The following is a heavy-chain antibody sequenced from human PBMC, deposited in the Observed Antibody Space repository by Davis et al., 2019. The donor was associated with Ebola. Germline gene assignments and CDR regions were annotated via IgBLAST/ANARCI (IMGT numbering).Heavy chain of an antibody. CDR3: ARLLMVAGKFDY. D-gene: IGHD2-15*01. CDR2: IYYSGST. CDR1: GGSISSYY. J-gene: IGHJ4*02. V-gene: IGHV4-59*08. Sequence: SETLSLTCAVSGGSISSYYWSWIRQPPGKGLEWIGFIYYSGSTNYNPSLKSRVTISVDTSKNQLSLKLSSVTAADTAVYYCARLLMVAGKFDYWGQGTLVTVSS.